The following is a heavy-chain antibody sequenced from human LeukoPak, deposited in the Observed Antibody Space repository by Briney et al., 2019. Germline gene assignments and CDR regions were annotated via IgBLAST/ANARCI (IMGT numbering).Heavy chain of an antibody. J-gene: IGHJ4*02. CDR2: INPSGGST. CDR3: ARDVGSSWYTIDY. D-gene: IGHD6-13*01. Sequence: GASVKVSCKASGYTFTSYGISWVRQAPGQGLEWMGIINPSGGSTSYAQKFQGRVTMTRDTSTSTVYMELSSLRSEDTAVYYCARDVGSSWYTIDYWGQGTLVTVSS. V-gene: IGHV1-46*01. CDR1: GYTFTSYG.